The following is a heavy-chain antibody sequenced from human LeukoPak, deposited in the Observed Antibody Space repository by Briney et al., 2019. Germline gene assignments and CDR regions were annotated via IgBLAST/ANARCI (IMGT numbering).Heavy chain of an antibody. D-gene: IGHD3-22*01. V-gene: IGHV1-69*05. CDR2: IIPIFGTA. Sequence: SVKVYCKASGGTFSRYAISWVRQAPGQGLEWMGGIIPIFGTANYAQKFQGRVTITTDESTSTAYMELSSLRSEDTAVYYCARGSYYDSSGYYRYWGQGTLVTVSS. CDR1: GGTFSRYA. J-gene: IGHJ4*02. CDR3: ARGSYYDSSGYYRY.